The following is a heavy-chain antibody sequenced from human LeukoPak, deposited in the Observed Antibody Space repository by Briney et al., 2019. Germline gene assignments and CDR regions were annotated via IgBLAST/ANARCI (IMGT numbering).Heavy chain of an antibody. D-gene: IGHD3-10*01. Sequence: PGGSLRLSCAASGFTFDDYGMSWVRQAPGKGLVWVSRIRSDGSSTSYADSVKGRFTISRDNAKNTLYLQMSSLRAEDTAVYYCARDRGSLEFDYWGQGTLVTVSS. CDR2: IRSDGSST. J-gene: IGHJ4*02. V-gene: IGHV3-74*01. CDR3: ARDRGSLEFDY. CDR1: GFTFDDYG.